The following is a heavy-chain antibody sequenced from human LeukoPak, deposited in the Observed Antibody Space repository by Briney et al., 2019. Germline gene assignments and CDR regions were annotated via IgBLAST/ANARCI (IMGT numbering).Heavy chain of an antibody. D-gene: IGHD3-9*01. CDR1: GGSISSSSYY. J-gene: IGHJ4*02. CDR3: ARRYFDFLPFDY. Sequence: SETLSLTCTVSGGSISSSSYYWGWIRQPPGKGLEWVGSIYYSGSTYYNPSLKSRVTISVDTSKNQFSLKLSSVTAADTAVYYCARRYFDFLPFDYWGQGTLVTVSS. V-gene: IGHV4-39*01. CDR2: IYYSGST.